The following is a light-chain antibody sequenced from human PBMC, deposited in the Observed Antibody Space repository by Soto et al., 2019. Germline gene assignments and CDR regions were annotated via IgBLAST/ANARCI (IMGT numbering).Light chain of an antibody. CDR2: DVS. Sequence: QSVLTQPASVSGSPGQSITISCTGTSSDVGGYNYVSWYQQHPGKAPKLMIYDVSNRPSGVSNRFSGSKSGNTASLTISGLQAEDEADYYCSSYTSSSRRVFGGGTKVTVL. CDR3: SSYTSSSRRV. CDR1: SSDVGGYNY. J-gene: IGLJ2*01. V-gene: IGLV2-14*01.